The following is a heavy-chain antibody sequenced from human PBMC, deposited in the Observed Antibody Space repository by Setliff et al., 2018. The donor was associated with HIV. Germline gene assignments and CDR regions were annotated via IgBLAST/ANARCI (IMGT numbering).Heavy chain of an antibody. D-gene: IGHD6-13*01. Sequence: GGSLRLSCVASGLPFYNYWMTWLRRAPGRGLEWVANIKQDGSDMHYIESVKGRFTIFRDNAKNSVFLQMNSLRAEDTGVYYCATQTGFYNCHWYDYWGQGTMVTVSS. V-gene: IGHV3-7*01. CDR3: ATQTGFYNCHWYDY. J-gene: IGHJ4*02. CDR1: GLPFYNYW. CDR2: IKQDGSDM.